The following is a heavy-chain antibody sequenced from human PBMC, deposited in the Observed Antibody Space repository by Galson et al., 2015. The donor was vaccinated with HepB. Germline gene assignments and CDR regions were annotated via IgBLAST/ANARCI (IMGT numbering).Heavy chain of an antibody. V-gene: IGHV4-59*01. D-gene: IGHD6-6*01. CDR2: IYHSGYT. Sequence: TLSLTCTVSGASISSYYWTWIRQPPGKGLEWIGHIYHSGYTKYNPSLKRQVTISMDTSNNQFSLRLTFVTAADTVVYYCARDQYSSSPHFHYWGQGTLLTVSS. CDR1: GASISSYY. CDR3: ARDQYSSSPHFHY. J-gene: IGHJ4*02.